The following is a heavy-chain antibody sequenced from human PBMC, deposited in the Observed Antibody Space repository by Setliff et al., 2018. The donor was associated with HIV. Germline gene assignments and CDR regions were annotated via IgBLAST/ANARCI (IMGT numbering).Heavy chain of an antibody. CDR2: IIPIFGTA. CDR1: GGTFSSYA. D-gene: IGHD6-19*01. J-gene: IGHJ4*02. V-gene: IGHV1-69*13. Sequence: SVKVSCKASGGTFSSYAISWVRQAPGQGLEWMGGIIPIFGTANYAQKFQGRVTITADESTSTAYMELSSLRSGDTAVYYCALRSGWPYYFDYWGQGTLVTVSS. CDR3: ALRSGWPYYFDY.